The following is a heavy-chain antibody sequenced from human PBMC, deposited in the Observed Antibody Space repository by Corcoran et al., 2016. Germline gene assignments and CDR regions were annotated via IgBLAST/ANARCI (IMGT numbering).Heavy chain of an antibody. CDR2: IYYSGST. CDR3: ARHPPHLISGWYGFDY. J-gene: IGHJ4*02. CDR1: GGSISSSSYY. V-gene: IGHV4-39*01. Sequence: QLQLRESGPGLVKPSETLSLTCTVSGGSISSSSYYWGWIRQPPGKGLEWIGSIYYSGSTYYNPSLKSRVTISVDTSKNQFSLKLSSVTAADTAVYYCARHPPHLISGWYGFDYWGQGTLVTVSS. D-gene: IGHD6-19*01.